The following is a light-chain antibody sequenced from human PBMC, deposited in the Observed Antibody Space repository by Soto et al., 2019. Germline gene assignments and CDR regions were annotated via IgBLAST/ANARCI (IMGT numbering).Light chain of an antibody. J-gene: IGKJ2*01. CDR3: QQFGSSPLYT. CDR1: QSIDTNH. Sequence: EVALTQSPGTVSLSPGERATLSCRASQSIDTNHFAWYQQKPGQPPRLLIYATFIRAAGIPDRFSGSGSGADVSLTISRLEPEEFAVYYCQQFGSSPLYTFGHGTKLEI. CDR2: ATF. V-gene: IGKV3-20*01.